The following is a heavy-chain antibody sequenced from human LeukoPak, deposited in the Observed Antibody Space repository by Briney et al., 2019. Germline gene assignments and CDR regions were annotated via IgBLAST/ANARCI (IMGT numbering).Heavy chain of an antibody. D-gene: IGHD4-23*01. CDR1: GGSIRNSSYD. V-gene: IGHV4-39*07. CDR2: IHYSGST. J-gene: IGHJ6*02. CDR3: ARDYGGNVGNYYGMDV. Sequence: PSETLSLTCTVSGGSIRNSSYDWGCIRQPPGKGLEWIGSIHYSGSTYYNPSLKSRVIISVDTSKNQFSLKLSSVTAADTAVYYCARDYGGNVGNYYGMDVWGQGTTVTVSS.